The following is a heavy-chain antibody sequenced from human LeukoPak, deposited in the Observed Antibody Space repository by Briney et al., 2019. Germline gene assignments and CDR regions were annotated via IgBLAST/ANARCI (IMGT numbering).Heavy chain of an antibody. D-gene: IGHD1-26*01. Sequence: GGSLRLSCAASGFTFSSYSMNSVRQAPAKGLEWVSPISSSSSSIYYADSVKGRFTISRDNAENSLYLQMNSLRAEDTAVYYCAGLYSGSYYQNYYYYYMDVWGKGTTVTVSS. J-gene: IGHJ6*03. CDR1: GFTFSSYS. V-gene: IGHV3-21*01. CDR2: ISSSSSSI. CDR3: AGLYSGSYYQNYYYYYMDV.